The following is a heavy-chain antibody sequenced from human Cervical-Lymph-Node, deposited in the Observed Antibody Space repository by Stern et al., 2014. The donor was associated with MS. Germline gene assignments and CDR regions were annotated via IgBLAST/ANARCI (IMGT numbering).Heavy chain of an antibody. CDR3: AKGFHPGVVVTANFDY. D-gene: IGHD2-21*02. CDR2: ISYDGSNK. J-gene: IGHJ4*02. Sequence: QVQLVESGGGVVQPGRSLRLSCAASGFTFSSYGMHWVRQAPGKGLEWVAVISYDGSNKYYADSEKGRFTISRDNSKNPLYLQMNSLRAEDTAVYYCAKGFHPGVVVTANFDYWGPGTLVTVSS. V-gene: IGHV3-30*18. CDR1: GFTFSSYG.